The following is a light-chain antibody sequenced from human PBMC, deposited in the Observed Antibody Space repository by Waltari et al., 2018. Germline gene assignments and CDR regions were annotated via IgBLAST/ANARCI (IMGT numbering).Light chain of an antibody. CDR3: QHLHTYPYS. Sequence: DIQLSQSPSFLSASVGDRVTITFRASHGISAYLAWYQQKPGKAPKVLIYGASTLQSGVPSRFSGSGSGTEFTLTISRLQPEDVATYFCQHLHTYPYSFGQGTKLEIK. CDR2: GAS. J-gene: IGKJ2*03. V-gene: IGKV1-9*01. CDR1: HGISAY.